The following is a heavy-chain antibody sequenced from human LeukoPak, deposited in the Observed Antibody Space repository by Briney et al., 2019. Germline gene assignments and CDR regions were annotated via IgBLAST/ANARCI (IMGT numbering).Heavy chain of an antibody. CDR2: IYTSGST. CDR3: ARSKRGSWYTGGDGFDY. V-gene: IGHV4-61*02. J-gene: IGHJ4*02. Sequence: SETLSLTCTVSGASISSGNYYWSWIRQPAGKGLEWIGRIYTSGSTNYNPSLKSRVTISVDTSKNQFSLKLSSVTAADTAVYYCARSKRGSWYTGGDGFDYWGQGTLVTVSS. D-gene: IGHD6-13*01. CDR1: GASISSGNYY.